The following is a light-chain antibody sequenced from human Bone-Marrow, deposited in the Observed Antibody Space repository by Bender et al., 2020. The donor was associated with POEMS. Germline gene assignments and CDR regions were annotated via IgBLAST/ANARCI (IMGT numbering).Light chain of an antibody. CDR2: EVN. J-gene: IGLJ3*02. Sequence: QSALTQPASVSGSPGQSITISCTGSSSDVGYDIYVSWYQQCPDKAPQLIIYEVNNRPSGVSNLFSGSKSGNTASLTISGLQAEDEADYYCSAYAGSKYLWVFGGGTKLTVL. CDR3: SAYAGSKYLWV. CDR1: SSDVGYDIY. V-gene: IGLV2-14*01.